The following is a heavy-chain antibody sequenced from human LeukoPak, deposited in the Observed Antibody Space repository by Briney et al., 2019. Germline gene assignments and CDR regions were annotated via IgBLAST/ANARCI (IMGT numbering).Heavy chain of an antibody. D-gene: IGHD2-2*01. CDR3: ARQFGKYQLPVDY. J-gene: IGHJ4*02. CDR2: IYYSGST. Sequence: PSETLSLTCTVSGYSISSSSYYWGWIRQPPGKGLEWIGSIYYSGSTYYNPSLKSRVTISVDTSKNQFSLKLSSVTAADTAVYYCARQFGKYQLPVDYWGQGTLVTVSS. CDR1: GYSISSSSYY. V-gene: IGHV4-39*01.